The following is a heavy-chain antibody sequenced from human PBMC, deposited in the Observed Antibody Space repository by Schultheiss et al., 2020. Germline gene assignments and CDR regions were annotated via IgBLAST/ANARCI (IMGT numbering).Heavy chain of an antibody. CDR1: GGSISNSNC. CDR2: IYNGGST. J-gene: IGHJ6*02. V-gene: IGHV4-4*02. Sequence: SETLSLTCAVSGGSISNSNCWSWVRQPTGKGLEWIGEIYNGGSTNYNPSLKSRVTISVDKSKKQFSLKLTSVTAADTAMYYCASDVDNYYYGLDVWGQGTTVTVSS. CDR3: ASDVDNYYYGLDV. D-gene: IGHD3-9*01.